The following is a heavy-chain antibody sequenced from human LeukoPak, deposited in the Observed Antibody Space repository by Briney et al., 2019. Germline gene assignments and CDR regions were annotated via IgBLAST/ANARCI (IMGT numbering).Heavy chain of an antibody. D-gene: IGHD2-2*02. J-gene: IGHJ5*02. CDR1: GGSISSYY. CDR3: ARVAIVVVPAAIWFDP. V-gene: IGHV4-59*12. Sequence: SETLSLTCTVSGGSISSYYWSWIRQPPGKGLEWIGSIYYSGSIYYNPSLKSRVTISVDTSKNQFSLKLSSVTAADTAVYYCARVAIVVVPAAIWFDPWGQGTLVTVSS. CDR2: IYYSGSI.